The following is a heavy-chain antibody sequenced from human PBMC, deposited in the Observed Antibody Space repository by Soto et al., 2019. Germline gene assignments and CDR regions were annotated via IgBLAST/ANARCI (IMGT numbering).Heavy chain of an antibody. CDR3: ARGCSTTSCPPLYGMDV. Sequence: QVQLVQSGAEVKKPGSSVKVSCKASGGTFSSYAISWVRQAPGQGLEWMGGIIPIFGTANYAQKFQGRVTITADESTSTAYMELSSLRSEDTAVYYCARGCSTTSCPPLYGMDVWGQGTTVTVSS. CDR2: IIPIFGTA. J-gene: IGHJ6*02. V-gene: IGHV1-69*01. D-gene: IGHD2-2*01. CDR1: GGTFSSYA.